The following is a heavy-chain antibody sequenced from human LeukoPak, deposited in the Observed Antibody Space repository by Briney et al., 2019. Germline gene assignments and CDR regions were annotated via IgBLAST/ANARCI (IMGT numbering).Heavy chain of an antibody. CDR2: IGGSGDNT. CDR3: AKSRSVVPAATNY. D-gene: IGHD2-2*01. Sequence: GGSLILSCAASGFTFSNYAMSWVRQAPGKGLEWVSVIGGSGDNTYYADSVKGRFTISRDNSKKTLYLQMNSLRAEDTAVYYCAKSRSVVPAATNYWGQGTLVIVSS. V-gene: IGHV3-23*01. J-gene: IGHJ4*02. CDR1: GFTFSNYA.